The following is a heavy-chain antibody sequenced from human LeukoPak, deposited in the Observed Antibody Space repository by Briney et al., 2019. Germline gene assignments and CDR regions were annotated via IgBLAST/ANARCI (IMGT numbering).Heavy chain of an antibody. D-gene: IGHD4-23*01. Sequence: GGSLRLSCAASGFTFSSYAMSWVRQAPGKGLEWVSAISGSGGSTYYADSVKGRFTISRDNSKNTLYLQMNSLRVEDTALYYCAREMTTVVGKNFDYWGQGTLVTVSS. CDR3: AREMTTVVGKNFDY. CDR1: GFTFSSYA. CDR2: ISGSGGST. J-gene: IGHJ4*02. V-gene: IGHV3-23*01.